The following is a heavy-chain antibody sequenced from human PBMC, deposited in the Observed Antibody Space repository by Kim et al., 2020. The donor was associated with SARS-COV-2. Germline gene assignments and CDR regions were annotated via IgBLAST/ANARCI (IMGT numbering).Heavy chain of an antibody. D-gene: IGHD1-26*01. CDR3: TRRGSWEPGNF. V-gene: IGHV3-72*01. CDR2: T. Sequence: TEYVASVKGRFTISRDDSKNSLYLQMNYLKTEDTAVYYCTRRGSWEPGNFWGQGTLVTVSS. J-gene: IGHJ4*02.